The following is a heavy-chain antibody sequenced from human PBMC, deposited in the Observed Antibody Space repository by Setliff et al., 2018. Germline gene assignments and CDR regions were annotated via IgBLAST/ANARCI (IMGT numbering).Heavy chain of an antibody. J-gene: IGHJ4*02. CDR1: GDSISSGSYY. V-gene: IGHV4-31*03. Sequence: PSETLSLTCTVSGDSISSGSYYWNWIRQHPEKGLEWLGYIFHSGSTHYNSSLKSRITISIDTSKNHFSLELNSVTAADSAVYYCARVADGSGSFYLGFDYWGQVILVTVSS. CDR3: ARVADGSGSFYLGFDY. D-gene: IGHD3-10*01. CDR2: IFHSGST.